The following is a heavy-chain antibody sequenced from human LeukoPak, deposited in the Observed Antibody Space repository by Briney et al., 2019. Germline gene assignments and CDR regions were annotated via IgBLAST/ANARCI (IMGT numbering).Heavy chain of an antibody. CDR2: ISGSAGST. V-gene: IGHV3-23*01. Sequence: PGGSLRLSCAASGFTFSSYAMGWVRQAPGKGLEWVSIISGSAGSTYYADSVKGRFTISRDNSKNTVYLQMNSLRAEDTAVYFCAKDLNFDWLPFDYWGPGTLVTVSS. CDR1: GFTFSSYA. J-gene: IGHJ4*02. CDR3: AKDLNFDWLPFDY. D-gene: IGHD3-9*01.